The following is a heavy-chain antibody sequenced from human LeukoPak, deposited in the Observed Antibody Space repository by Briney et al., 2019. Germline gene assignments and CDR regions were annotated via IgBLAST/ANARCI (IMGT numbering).Heavy chain of an antibody. CDR2: IKQDGSEK. Sequence: PGRSLRLSCAASGFTFSSYGMHWVRQAPGKGLEWVANIKQDGSEKYYVDSVKGRFTISRDNAKNSLYLQMNSLRAEDTAVYYCARDYNYYGSGSYHDYWGQGTLVTVSS. D-gene: IGHD3-10*01. CDR3: ARDYNYYGSGSYHDY. V-gene: IGHV3-7*01. CDR1: GFTFSSYG. J-gene: IGHJ4*02.